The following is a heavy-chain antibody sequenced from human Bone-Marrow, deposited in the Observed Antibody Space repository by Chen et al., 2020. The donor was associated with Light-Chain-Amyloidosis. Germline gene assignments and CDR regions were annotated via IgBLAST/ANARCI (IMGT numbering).Heavy chain of an antibody. Sequence: EVQLEQSGPEVKKPGESLKISCKGSGCTFPNHWIGWVRQMPGKGLEWMGVIYPDDSDARYSPSFEGQVTISADKSITTAYLQWRSLKASDTAMYYCARRRDGYNFDYWGQGTLVTVSS. D-gene: IGHD5-12*01. J-gene: IGHJ4*02. V-gene: IGHV5-51*01. CDR2: IYPDDSDA. CDR1: GCTFPNHW. CDR3: ARRRDGYNFDY.